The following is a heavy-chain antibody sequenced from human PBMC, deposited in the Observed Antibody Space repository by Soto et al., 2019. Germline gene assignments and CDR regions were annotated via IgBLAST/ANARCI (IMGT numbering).Heavy chain of an antibody. V-gene: IGHV3-23*01. CDR1: GFTFSSYA. Sequence: QPGGSLRLSCAASGFTFSSYAMSWVRQAPGKGLEWVSAISGSGGSTYYADSVKGRFTISRDNSKNTLYLQMNSLRAEDTAVYYCAKDRVLEWLQPFVHGMDVWGQGTTVTVSS. CDR3: AKDRVLEWLQPFVHGMDV. D-gene: IGHD3-3*01. J-gene: IGHJ6*02. CDR2: ISGSGGST.